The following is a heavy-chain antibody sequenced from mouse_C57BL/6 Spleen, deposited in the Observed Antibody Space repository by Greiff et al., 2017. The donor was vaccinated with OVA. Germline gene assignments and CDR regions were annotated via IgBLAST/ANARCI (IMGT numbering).Heavy chain of an antibody. CDR2: IDPSDSET. CDR1: GYTFTSYW. CDR3: ARNGLRRGYYAMDY. V-gene: IGHV1-52*01. D-gene: IGHD2-4*01. Sequence: QVQLQQSGAELVRPGSSVKLSCKASGYTFTSYWMHWVKQRPIQGLEWIGNIDPSDSETHYNQKFKDKATLTVDKSSSTAYMQLSSLTSEDSAVYYCARNGLRRGYYAMDYWGQGTSVTVSS. J-gene: IGHJ4*01.